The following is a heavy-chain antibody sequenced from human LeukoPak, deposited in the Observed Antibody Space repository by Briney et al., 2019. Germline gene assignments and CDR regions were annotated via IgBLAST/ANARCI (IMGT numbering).Heavy chain of an antibody. CDR2: ISGYNGNT. CDR1: GYTFTSYG. CDR3: ARDDLVVPADY. D-gene: IGHD2-2*01. V-gene: IGHV1-18*01. Sequence: ASVKVSYKSSGYTFTSYGISWVRQAPGQVLEWMGWISGYNGNTNYAQKLQGRVTMTTDTSTSTAYMELRSLRSDDTAVYYCARDDLVVPADYWGQGTLVTVSS. J-gene: IGHJ4*02.